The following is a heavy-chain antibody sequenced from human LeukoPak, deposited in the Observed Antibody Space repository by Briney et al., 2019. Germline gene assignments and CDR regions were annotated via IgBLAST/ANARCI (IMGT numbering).Heavy chain of an antibody. Sequence: SEALSLTCTVSGGSISISNYYWGWTRQPPGKGLEWFGSISYSGGTSYNPSLRSRVTISVDTSKNQFSPKLNSVTAADTAVYYCAREVEYYDSSGYRPHAFDIWGQGTVVTVSS. CDR1: GGSISISNYY. D-gene: IGHD3-22*01. CDR3: AREVEYYDSSGYRPHAFDI. V-gene: IGHV4-39*02. J-gene: IGHJ3*02. CDR2: ISYSGGT.